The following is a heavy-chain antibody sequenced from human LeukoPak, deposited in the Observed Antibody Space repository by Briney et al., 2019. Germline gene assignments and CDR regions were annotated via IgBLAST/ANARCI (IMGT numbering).Heavy chain of an antibody. D-gene: IGHD2-15*01. V-gene: IGHV1-46*01. CDR2: INPSGGST. Sequence: GASVKVSCKASGGTFSSYAISWVRQAPGQGPEWMGIINPSGGSTSYAQKFQGRVTMTRDTTTSTVYMELSSLRSEDTAVYYCASEPAPTDGYCSGGSCHNWFDPWGQETLVTVSS. J-gene: IGHJ5*02. CDR1: GGTFSSYA. CDR3: ASEPAPTDGYCSGGSCHNWFDP.